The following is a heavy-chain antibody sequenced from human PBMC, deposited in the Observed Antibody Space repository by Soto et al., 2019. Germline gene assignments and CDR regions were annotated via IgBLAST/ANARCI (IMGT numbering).Heavy chain of an antibody. D-gene: IGHD6-25*01. J-gene: IGHJ2*01. CDR1: GFSLSTSGMC. V-gene: IGHV2-70*01. CDR3: ARIGYSSGPGDWYFDL. Sequence: SGPTLVNPTQTLTLTCTFSGFSLSTSGMCVSWIRQPPGKALEWLALIDWDDDKYYSTSLKTRLTISKDTSKNQVVLTMTNMDPVDTATYYCARIGYSSGPGDWYFDLWGRGTLVTVSS. CDR2: IDWDDDK.